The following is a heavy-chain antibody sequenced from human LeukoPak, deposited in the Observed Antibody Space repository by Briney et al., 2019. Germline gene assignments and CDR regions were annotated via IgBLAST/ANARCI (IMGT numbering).Heavy chain of an antibody. D-gene: IGHD2/OR15-2a*01. J-gene: IGHJ5*02. CDR1: GGSISNYY. V-gene: IGHV4-4*07. Sequence: SETLSLTCSVSGGSISNYYYSWIRQAAGKGLEWIGRIYTSGSTKYNPSLKSRVIISVDRSKRQVSLKLSSVTAADTAVYYCAREFSDRVSLDTWGQGALLSVSS. CDR3: AREFSDRVSLDT. CDR2: IYTSGST.